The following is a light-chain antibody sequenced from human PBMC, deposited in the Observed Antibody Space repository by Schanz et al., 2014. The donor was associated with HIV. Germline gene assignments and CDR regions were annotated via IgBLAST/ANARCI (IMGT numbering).Light chain of an antibody. Sequence: QSVLTQPPSVSGAPGQRVTISCTGSSSNIGAGYHVHWYQQLPGTAPKLLISGNGNRPSGVPDRFSVSKSGTSASLAITGLQSGYEPNYYCQSYHSSLNSRVFGPGTKLTVL. CDR2: GNG. CDR1: SSNIGAGYH. CDR3: QSYHSSLNSRV. V-gene: IGLV1-40*01. J-gene: IGLJ1*01.